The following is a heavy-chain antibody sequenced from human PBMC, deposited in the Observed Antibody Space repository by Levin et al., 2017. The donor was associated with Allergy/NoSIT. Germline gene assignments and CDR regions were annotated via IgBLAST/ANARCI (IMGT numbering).Heavy chain of an antibody. CDR3: AKKGLNYYYYYGMDV. V-gene: IGHV3-23*01. D-gene: IGHD3/OR15-3a*01. CDR1: GFTFSSYA. Sequence: TGGSLRLSCAASGFTFSSYAMSWVRQAPGKGLEWVSAISGSGGSTYYADSVKGRFTISRDNSKNTLYLQMNSLRAEDTAVYYCAKKGLNYYYYYGMDVWGQGTTVTVSS. CDR2: ISGSGGST. J-gene: IGHJ6*02.